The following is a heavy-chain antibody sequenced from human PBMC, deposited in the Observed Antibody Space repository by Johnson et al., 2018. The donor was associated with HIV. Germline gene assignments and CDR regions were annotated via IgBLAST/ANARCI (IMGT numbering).Heavy chain of an antibody. CDR2: VSYDGSNK. D-gene: IGHD6-13*01. V-gene: IGHV3-30*18. CDR3: AKLPSRIGPSDI. CDR1: GFTFDDYG. Sequence: QVQLVESGGGVVRPGGSLRLSCAASGFTFDDYGMHWVRQAPGKGLEWVAVVSYDGSNKYYADSVKGRFTISRDNSKNTLYLKMNSLRVEDTAVYYCAKLPSRIGPSDIWGQGTMVTVSS. J-gene: IGHJ3*02.